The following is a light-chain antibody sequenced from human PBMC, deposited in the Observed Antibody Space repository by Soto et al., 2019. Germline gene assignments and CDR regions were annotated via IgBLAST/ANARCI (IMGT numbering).Light chain of an antibody. CDR3: QQYDSAPLT. Sequence: DIVMTQSPDSLAVSLGERATINCKSSQSVLYSSNNKNYLAWYQQKPGQPPKLLIYWASTRESGVPDRFSGSGSGTDFTLTISSLQAEDVAVYYCQQYDSAPLTVGGGTKVDSK. CDR1: QSVLYSSNNKNY. V-gene: IGKV4-1*01. CDR2: WAS. J-gene: IGKJ4*01.